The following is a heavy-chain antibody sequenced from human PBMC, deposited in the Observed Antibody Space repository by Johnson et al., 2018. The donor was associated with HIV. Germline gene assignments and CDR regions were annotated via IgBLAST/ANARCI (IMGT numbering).Heavy chain of an antibody. CDR2: ISSSGDII. J-gene: IGHJ3*02. V-gene: IGHV3-11*01. D-gene: IGHD6-19*01. CDR1: GFTFSDYY. Sequence: QVQLVESGGGLVKPGGSLRLSCAASGFTFSDYYMTWIRQAPGKGLEWLSFISSSGDIIRYADSVKGRFTISRDNSKNSLYLQMNSLRSEDTALYYCAKGGLGHTDAFDIWGQGTMVTVSS. CDR3: AKGGLGHTDAFDI.